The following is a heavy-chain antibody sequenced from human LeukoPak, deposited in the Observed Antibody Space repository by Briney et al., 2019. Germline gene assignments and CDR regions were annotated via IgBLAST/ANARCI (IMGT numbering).Heavy chain of an antibody. J-gene: IGHJ4*02. CDR1: GFTFSTYT. CDR2: ISSNIDYK. CDR3: AREVSSSSIVGATEFDY. V-gene: IGHV3-21*04. Sequence: GGSLRLSCAASGFTFSTYTMNWVRQAPGKGLEWVSSISSNIDYKYYTDSVKGRFTISRDNAKNSLYLQMNSLRAEDTALYHCAREVSSSSIVGATEFDYWGQGTLVTVSS. D-gene: IGHD1-26*01.